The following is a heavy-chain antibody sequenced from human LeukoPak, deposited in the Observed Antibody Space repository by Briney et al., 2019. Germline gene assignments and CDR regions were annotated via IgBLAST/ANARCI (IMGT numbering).Heavy chain of an antibody. CDR2: ISGSGSVT. J-gene: IGHJ5*02. Sequence: PGGSLRLSCAASGFTFSSYAMSWVRQAPGKGLECVSSISGSGSVTYYADSVKGRFTISRDKSKNTLYLQMNSLRAEDAAVYYCAEGDDYGDYYVSSWGQGTLVTVSS. V-gene: IGHV3-23*01. CDR3: AEGDDYGDYYVSS. CDR1: GFTFSSYA. D-gene: IGHD4-17*01.